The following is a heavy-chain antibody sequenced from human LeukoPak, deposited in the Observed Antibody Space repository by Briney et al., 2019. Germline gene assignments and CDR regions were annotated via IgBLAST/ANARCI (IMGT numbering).Heavy chain of an antibody. CDR1: GFTFSSYN. D-gene: IGHD4-17*01. V-gene: IGHV3-48*04. Sequence: QSGGSLRLSCAASGFTFSSYNMNWVRQAPGKGLEWVSYISSSGGTMDYADSVKGRFTVSRDNGKKLVHLQLNSLRAEDTAVYFCARIPHPDYADARWGQGTLVIVSS. J-gene: IGHJ4*02. CDR2: ISSSGGTM. CDR3: ARIPHPDYADAR.